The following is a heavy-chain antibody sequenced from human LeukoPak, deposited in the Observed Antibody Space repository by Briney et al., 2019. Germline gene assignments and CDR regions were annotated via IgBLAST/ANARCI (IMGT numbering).Heavy chain of an antibody. D-gene: IGHD4-17*01. CDR3: AKEGTVTTFSGLGFDY. V-gene: IGHV3-30*04. Sequence: PGGSLRLSCAASGFTFGSYAMHWVRQAPGKGLEWVAVISYDGSNKYYADSVKGRFTISRDNSKNTLYLQMNSLRAEDTAVYYCAKEGTVTTFSGLGFDYWGQGTLVTVSS. CDR1: GFTFGSYA. CDR2: ISYDGSNK. J-gene: IGHJ4*02.